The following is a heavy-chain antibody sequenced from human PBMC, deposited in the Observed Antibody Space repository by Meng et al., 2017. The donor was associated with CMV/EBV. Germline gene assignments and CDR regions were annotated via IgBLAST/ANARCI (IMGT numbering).Heavy chain of an antibody. D-gene: IGHD3-16*01. CDR1: GFTFSSYS. CDR2: ISYDGSNK. J-gene: IGHJ6*02. V-gene: IGHV3-30*04. CDR3: ARDQGDGMDV. Sequence: GESLKISCAASGFTFSSYSMHWVRQAPGKGLEWVAVISYDGSNKYYADSVKGRFTISRDNSKNTLYLQMNSLRAEDTAVYCCARDQGDGMDVWGQGTTVTVSS.